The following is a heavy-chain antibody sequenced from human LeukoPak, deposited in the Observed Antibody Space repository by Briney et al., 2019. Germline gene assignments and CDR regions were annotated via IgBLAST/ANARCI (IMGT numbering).Heavy chain of an antibody. CDR3: AKGRQPHYYYYMDV. J-gene: IGHJ6*03. Sequence: GGSLRLSCAASGFTFSSYGMSWVRQAPGKGLEWVSAISGSGGSTYYADSVKGRFTISRDNSKNTPYLQMNSLRAEDTAVYYCAKGRQPHYYYYMDVWGKGTTVTISS. V-gene: IGHV3-23*01. CDR1: GFTFSSYG. CDR2: ISGSGGST.